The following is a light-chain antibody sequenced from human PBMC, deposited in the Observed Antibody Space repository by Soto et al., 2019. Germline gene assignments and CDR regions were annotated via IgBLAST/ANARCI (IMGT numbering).Light chain of an antibody. J-gene: IGKJ4*01. CDR1: QDLSNY. Sequence: DIQMTQSPSAMSASVGDRVTITCRASQDLSNYLAWFQQKSGKVPKRLIYGASSLESGVPSRFSGSGSGTEFTLTISSLQPEDFATYYCLQHTSSPHTFGGGTKVEIK. CDR3: LQHTSSPHT. CDR2: GAS. V-gene: IGKV1-17*03.